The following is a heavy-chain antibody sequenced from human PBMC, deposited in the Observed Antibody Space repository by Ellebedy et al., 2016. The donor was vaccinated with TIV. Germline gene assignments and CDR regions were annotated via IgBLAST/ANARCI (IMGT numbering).Heavy chain of an antibody. CDR3: ARHELGSNAAFDY. D-gene: IGHD1-26*01. Sequence: GESLKISXKGSGYRFTDYWITWVRQKPGKGLEWMGRIDPSDPSGSYTTYSPSSQGHVTISVDKSITTAYLEWSSLKASDTAMYYCARHELGSNAAFDYWGQGTLVTVSS. CDR1: GYRFTDYW. J-gene: IGHJ4*02. V-gene: IGHV5-10-1*01. CDR2: IDPSDPSGSYT.